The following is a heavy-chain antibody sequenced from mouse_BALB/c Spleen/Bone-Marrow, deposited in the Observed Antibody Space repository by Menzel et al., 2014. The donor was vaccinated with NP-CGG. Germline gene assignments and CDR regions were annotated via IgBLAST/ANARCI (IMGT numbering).Heavy chain of an antibody. V-gene: IGHV2-9-2*01. J-gene: IGHJ4*01. CDR3: VRDGRDYYAKDY. CDR2: IRTGGGT. Sequence: QVQLQQSGPGLVAPSQSLSITCIVSGFSLTSYDISWIRQSPGKGLEWLGIIRTGGGTNYNSAFMSRLSISKDNSKSQVFLKMNSLQSDDTAIYYCVRDGRDYYAKDYWGQGTSVTVSS. CDR1: GFSLTSYD.